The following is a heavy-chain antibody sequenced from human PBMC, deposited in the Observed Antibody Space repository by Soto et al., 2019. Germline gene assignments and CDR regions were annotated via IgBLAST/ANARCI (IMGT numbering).Heavy chain of an antibody. CDR2: IWYDGSNK. D-gene: IGHD3-9*01. CDR1: GFTFSSYG. J-gene: IGHJ6*02. CDR3: ARDILTGYYYNPGGMDV. V-gene: IGHV3-33*01. Sequence: QVQLVESGGGVVQPGRSLRLSCAASGFTFSSYGMHWVRQAPGKGLEWVAVIWYDGSNKYYADSVKGRFTISRDNSKNTLYLQMNSLRAEDTAVYYCARDILTGYYYNPGGMDVWGQGTTVTVSS.